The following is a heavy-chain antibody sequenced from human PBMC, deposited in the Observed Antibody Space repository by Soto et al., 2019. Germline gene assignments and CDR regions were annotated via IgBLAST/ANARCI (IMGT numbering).Heavy chain of an antibody. V-gene: IGHV3-7*01. CDR3: ARLSTSAGRRDLAC. J-gene: IGHJ4*02. Sequence: EVQLVESGGGLVQPGGSLRLSCAASGFSLSSYWMSWVRQAPGKGLEWVANMNQDGSESDYVGSVKGRFTFTRDNAKNSLYLQRHSLRAEDTAVYYCARLSTSAGRRDLACWGQGTLVTVSS. CDR1: GFSLSSYW. CDR2: MNQDGSES.